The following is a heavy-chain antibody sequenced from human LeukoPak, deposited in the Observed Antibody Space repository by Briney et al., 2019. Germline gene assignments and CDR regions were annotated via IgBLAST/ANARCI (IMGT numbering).Heavy chain of an antibody. D-gene: IGHD1-1*01. V-gene: IGHV3-7*01. CDR2: IKVDGSET. CDR1: GFCFSNYW. J-gene: IGHJ3*02. Sequence: PGGSLRVSCAASGFCFSNYWMSWVRQAPGKGLEWVANIKVDGSETYYVDSVKGRFTISRDNSKNSLYLQMNYLRAEDTAVYYCARDLTNWNDATFDIWGQGTMVTVAS. CDR3: ARDLTNWNDATFDI.